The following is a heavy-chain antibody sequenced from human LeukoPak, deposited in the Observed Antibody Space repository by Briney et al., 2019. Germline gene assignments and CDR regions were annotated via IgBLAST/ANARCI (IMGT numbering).Heavy chain of an antibody. CDR3: ARDVSGSDDAGGEVFDI. CDR1: GGSITNYY. Sequence: PSETLSLTCTVSGGSITNYYWNCLRQSPGKGLEWIGHIYYSGSTDYNPSLKSRVTISADTSKNHLSLKLSSVTAADTAVYYWARDVSGSDDAGGEVFDIWGQGTMVTVSS. CDR2: IYYSGST. J-gene: IGHJ3*02. V-gene: IGHV4-59*01. D-gene: IGHD3-16*01.